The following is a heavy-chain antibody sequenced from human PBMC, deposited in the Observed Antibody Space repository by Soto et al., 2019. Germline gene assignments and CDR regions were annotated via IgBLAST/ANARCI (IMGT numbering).Heavy chain of an antibody. Sequence: GALILPCIVSGFTLSTYAMHWVRQAPGKGLQYVSSISSNGGSTYYADSVKGRFTISRDNSKNMLYLQMSSLRVEDTALYYCVKDRYIDYWGQGTLVTVSS. CDR1: GFTLSTYA. CDR3: VKDRYIDY. J-gene: IGHJ4*02. V-gene: IGHV3-64D*06. CDR2: ISSNGGST.